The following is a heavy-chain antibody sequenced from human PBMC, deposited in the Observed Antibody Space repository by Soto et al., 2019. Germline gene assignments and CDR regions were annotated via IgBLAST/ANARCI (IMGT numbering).Heavy chain of an antibody. CDR1: GDSISRSYY. D-gene: IGHD6-19*01. V-gene: IGHV4-38-2*01. CDR3: ARLYSWEAVAGMPNPAPVYFDY. CDR2: ISYSGST. Sequence: PSETLSLTCAVSGDSISRSYYWSWIRQPPGKGLEWIGFISYSGSTYYNPSLKRRVTISVDTSKNQFSLKLSSVTAADTAVYYCARLYSWEAVAGMPNPAPVYFDYWGQGTLVTVSS. J-gene: IGHJ4*02.